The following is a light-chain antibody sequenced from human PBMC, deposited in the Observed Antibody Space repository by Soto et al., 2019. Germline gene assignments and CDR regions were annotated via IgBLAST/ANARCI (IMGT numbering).Light chain of an antibody. CDR2: DAS. CDR1: QSVGSS. J-gene: IGKJ4*01. Sequence: EIVLTQSPATLSLSPGERATLSCRVSQSVGSSLAWYQQKPGQAPRLLIYDASNRATGIPARFSGSGSRTNLTRTINSLEPEVVAVYFCQQRSYLFTFGGGTKMEIK. CDR3: QQRSYLFT. V-gene: IGKV3-11*01.